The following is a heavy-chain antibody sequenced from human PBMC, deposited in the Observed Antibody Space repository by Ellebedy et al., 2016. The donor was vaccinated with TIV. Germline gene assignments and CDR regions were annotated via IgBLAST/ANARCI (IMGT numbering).Heavy chain of an antibody. J-gene: IGHJ3*02. CDR2: IYYSGST. CDR1: GGSISSSSYY. V-gene: IGHV4-39*07. Sequence: SETLSLXXTVSGGSISSSSYYWGWIRQPPGKGLEWIGSIYYSGSTYYNPSLKSRVTISVDTSKNQFSLKLSSVTAADTAMYYCARPSVLVATRPDAFDIWGQGTMVTVSS. CDR3: ARPSVLVATRPDAFDI. D-gene: IGHD5-12*01.